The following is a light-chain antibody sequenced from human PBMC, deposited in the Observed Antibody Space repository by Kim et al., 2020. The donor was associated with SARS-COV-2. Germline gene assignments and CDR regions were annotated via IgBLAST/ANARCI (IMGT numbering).Light chain of an antibody. J-gene: IGKJ2*01. Sequence: ETIMTQSPATLSVSPGERATLFCRASQSIGSHLAWYQKKPGQAPRLFVYGVSTRATGIPARFSGSGSATEFTLTISSLQSEDFAVYYCQQDNNWPYTFGQGTKLEI. V-gene: IGKV3-15*01. CDR2: GVS. CDR1: QSIGSH. CDR3: QQDNNWPYT.